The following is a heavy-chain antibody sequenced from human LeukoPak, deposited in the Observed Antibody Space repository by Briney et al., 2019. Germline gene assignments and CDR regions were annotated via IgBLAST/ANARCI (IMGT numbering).Heavy chain of an antibody. V-gene: IGHV3-30*02. CDR3: AKPKGYGDSGAFDI. CDR2: IRYDGSNK. CDR1: GFTFSSYG. D-gene: IGHD4-17*01. Sequence: PGGSLRLSCAASGFTFSSYGMHWVRQAPGKGLEWVAFIRYDGSNKYYADSVKVRFTISRDNSKNTLYLQMNSLRAEDTAVYYCAKPKGYGDSGAFDIWGQGTMVTVSS. J-gene: IGHJ3*02.